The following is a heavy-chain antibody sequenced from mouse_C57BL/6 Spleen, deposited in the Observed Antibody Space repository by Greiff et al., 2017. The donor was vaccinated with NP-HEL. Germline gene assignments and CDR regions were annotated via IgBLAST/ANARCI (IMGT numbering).Heavy chain of an antibody. D-gene: IGHD1-1*01. CDR2: ISSGGSYT. CDR3: ARTDYYGSSSGYFDY. J-gene: IGHJ2*01. CDR1: GFTFSSYG. V-gene: IGHV5-6*01. Sequence: EVMLVESGGDLVKPGGSLKLSCAASGFTFSSYGMSWVRQTPDKRLEWVATISSGGSYTYYPDSVKGRFTISRDNAKNTLYLQMSSLKSEDTAMYYGARTDYYGSSSGYFDYWGQGTTLTVSS.